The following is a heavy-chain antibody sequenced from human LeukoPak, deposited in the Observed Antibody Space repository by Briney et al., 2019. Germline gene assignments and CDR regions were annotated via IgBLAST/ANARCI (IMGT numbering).Heavy chain of an antibody. CDR2: IYYSRST. Sequence: SETLSLTCTVSGGSISSGGYYWSWIRQHPGKGLEWIGYIYYSRSTYYNPSLKSRVTISVDTSKNQFSLKLSSVTAADTAVYYCARVVVVVHWFDPWGQGTLVTVSS. CDR3: ARVVVVVHWFDP. D-gene: IGHD3-22*01. CDR1: GGSISSGGYY. V-gene: IGHV4-31*03. J-gene: IGHJ5*02.